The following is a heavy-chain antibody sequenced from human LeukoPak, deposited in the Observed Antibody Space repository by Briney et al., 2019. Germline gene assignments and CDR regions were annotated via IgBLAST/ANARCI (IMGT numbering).Heavy chain of an antibody. Sequence: PGGSLRLSCAASGFTFSSYSMNWVRQAPGKGLEWVSSISSSSSYIYYADSVKGRFTISRDNAKNSLYLQMNSLRAEDTAVYYCARVKCSSTSCYTSADYWGQGTLVTVSS. D-gene: IGHD2-2*02. J-gene: IGHJ4*02. CDR3: ARVKCSSTSCYTSADY. CDR1: GFTFSSYS. CDR2: ISSSSSYI. V-gene: IGHV3-21*01.